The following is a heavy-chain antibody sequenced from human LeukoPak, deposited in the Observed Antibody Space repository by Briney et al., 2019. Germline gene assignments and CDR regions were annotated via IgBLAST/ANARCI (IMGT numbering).Heavy chain of an antibody. CDR1: GYSFTSYW. Sequence: GESLKISCKGSGYSFTSYWIAWVRQMPGKGLEWMGIIYPGDSDTEYSPSFQGQVTISADKSISTAYLQWSSLKASDTAMYYCARLGDYQLLYLDYWGQGTLVTVSS. CDR2: IYPGDSDT. CDR3: ARLGDYQLLYLDY. J-gene: IGHJ4*02. D-gene: IGHD2-2*01. V-gene: IGHV5-51*01.